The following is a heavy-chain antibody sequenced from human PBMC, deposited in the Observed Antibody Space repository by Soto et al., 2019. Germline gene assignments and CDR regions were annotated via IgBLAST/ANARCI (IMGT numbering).Heavy chain of an antibody. D-gene: IGHD3-10*01. Sequence: QVQLQESGPGLVKPSETLSLTCTVSGGSVSSGSYYWSWIRQPPGKGLEWIGYIYYSGSTNYNPSLMRRVTISVDTSKNPFSLKLSSVTAADTAVYYCARDHWYYGSGTGSYYYYGMDVWGQGTTVTVSS. CDR1: GGSVSSGSYY. V-gene: IGHV4-61*01. CDR2: IYYSGST. CDR3: ARDHWYYGSGTGSYYYYGMDV. J-gene: IGHJ6*02.